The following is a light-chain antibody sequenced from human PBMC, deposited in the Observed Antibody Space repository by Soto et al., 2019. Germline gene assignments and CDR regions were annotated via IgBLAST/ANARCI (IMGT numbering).Light chain of an antibody. J-gene: IGLJ1*01. Sequence: NFMLTQPHSVSESPGKTVTISCTGSSGSVASNFVHWYQRRPGSAPTIVIYGDNQRPSGVPDRFSGSIDSSSNSASLTISGLKTEDEAVYFCQSYDRSSLYVFGTGTKVTVL. CDR3: QSYDRSSLYV. CDR1: SGSVASNF. CDR2: GDN. V-gene: IGLV6-57*02.